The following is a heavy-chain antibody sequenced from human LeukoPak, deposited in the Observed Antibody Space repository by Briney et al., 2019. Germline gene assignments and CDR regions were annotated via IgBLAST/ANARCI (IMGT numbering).Heavy chain of an antibody. Sequence: PGGSLRLSCAASGFTFSSYAMHWVRQAPGKGLEWVAVISYDGSNKYYADSVKGRFTISRDNSKNTLYLQMNSLRAEDTAVYYCARGLFVDGTMIVVATWGVAFDIWGQGTMVTVSS. J-gene: IGHJ3*02. CDR1: GFTFSSYA. D-gene: IGHD3-22*01. CDR2: ISYDGSNK. V-gene: IGHV3-30-3*01. CDR3: ARGLFVDGTMIVVATWGVAFDI.